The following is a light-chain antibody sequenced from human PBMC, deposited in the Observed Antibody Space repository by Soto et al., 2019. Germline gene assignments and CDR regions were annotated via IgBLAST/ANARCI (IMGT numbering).Light chain of an antibody. Sequence: QSALTQPPSASGSPGQSVTISCTGTSSDVGGYNYVSWYQQHPGKAPKLMIYEVSKRSSGVPDRFSGSKSGNTASLTVSGLQAEDEAEYYCSSYGGSNNVVFGRGTKVTVL. CDR2: EVS. CDR3: SSYGGSNNVV. J-gene: IGLJ2*01. CDR1: SSDVGGYNY. V-gene: IGLV2-8*01.